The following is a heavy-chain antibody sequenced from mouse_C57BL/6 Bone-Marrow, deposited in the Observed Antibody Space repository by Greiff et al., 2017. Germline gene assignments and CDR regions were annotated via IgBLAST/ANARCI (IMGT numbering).Heavy chain of an antibody. J-gene: IGHJ1*03. Sequence: EVKLMESGGGLVQPGGSLKLSCAASGFTFSDYGMAWVRQAPRKGPEWVAFISNLAYSIYYADTVTGRFTISRENAKNTLYLEMCSLRSEDTAIYYCARLYVSSYWYFDVWGTGTTLTVSS. V-gene: IGHV5-15*04. D-gene: IGHD1-1*01. CDR2: ISNLAYSI. CDR3: ARLYVSSYWYFDV. CDR1: GFTFSDYG.